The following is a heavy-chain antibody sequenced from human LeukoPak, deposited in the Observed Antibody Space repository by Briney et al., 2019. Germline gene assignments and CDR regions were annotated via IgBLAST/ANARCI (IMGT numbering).Heavy chain of an antibody. CDR1: GYTFTSYY. J-gene: IGHJ3*02. V-gene: IGHV1-46*01. CDR3: ARGASTLLWFGESYDAFDI. CDR2: INPSGGST. Sequence: ASVTVSCRSSGYTFTSYYMHWVRQPAGQGLEWMGIINPSGGSTSYAQKFQGRVTMTRDTSTSTVYMELSSLRSEDTAVYYCARGASTLLWFGESYDAFDIWGQGRMVTVSS. D-gene: IGHD3-10*01.